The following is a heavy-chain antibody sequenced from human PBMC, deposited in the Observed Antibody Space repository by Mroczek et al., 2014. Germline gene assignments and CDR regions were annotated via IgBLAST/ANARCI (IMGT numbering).Heavy chain of an antibody. CDR2: IYTSGST. V-gene: IGHV4-61*02. CDR1: GGSISSGSYY. J-gene: IGHJ4*02. Sequence: QVQLQESGPGLVKPSQTLSLTCTVSGGSISSGSYYWSWIRQPAGKGLEWIGRIYTSGSTNYNPSLKSRVTMSVDTSKNQFSLKLSSVTAADTAVYYCARSLEQLWFGYYFDYWGQGTLVTVSS. CDR3: ARSLEQLWFGYYFDY. D-gene: IGHD3-10*01.